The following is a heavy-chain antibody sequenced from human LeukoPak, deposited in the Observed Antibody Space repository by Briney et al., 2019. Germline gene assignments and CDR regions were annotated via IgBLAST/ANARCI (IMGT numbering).Heavy chain of an antibody. CDR2: INISSSYT. V-gene: IGHV3-11*06. CDR1: GFTFSDYY. CDR3: ARDGGYYFDY. D-gene: IGHD2-15*01. J-gene: IGHJ4*02. Sequence: PGGSLRLSCAASGFTFSDYYMSWIRQAPGKGLEWVSYINISSSYTNYADSVKGRFTISRDNTNNSLYLQRNGLRAEDAAVYYCARDGGYYFDYWGQGTLVTVSS.